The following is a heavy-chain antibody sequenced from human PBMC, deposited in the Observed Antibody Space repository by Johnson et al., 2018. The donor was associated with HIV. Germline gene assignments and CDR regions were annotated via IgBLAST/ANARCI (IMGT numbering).Heavy chain of an antibody. Sequence: VQLVESGGGLVKPGGSLRLSCAASGFTFSDYYMSWIRQAPGKGLEWVANIKEDETEKYYVDSVKGRFTISRENDKKSVFLQMNSLRAEDSAVYYCVREKDSLMIFSKDAFDIWGQGTAVTVSS. J-gene: IGHJ3*02. CDR3: VREKDSLMIFSKDAFDI. D-gene: IGHD3-9*01. V-gene: IGHV3-7*01. CDR2: IKEDETEK. CDR1: GFTFSDYY.